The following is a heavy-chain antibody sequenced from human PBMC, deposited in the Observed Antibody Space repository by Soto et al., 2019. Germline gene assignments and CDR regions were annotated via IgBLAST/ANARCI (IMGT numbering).Heavy chain of an antibody. Sequence: QLQLQESGPGLAKPSETLSLTCTVSGGSISSSSYYWGWIRQPPGKGLEWIGSIYYSGSTYYNPSLKSRVTISVDTSKNQFSLKLSSVTAADTAVYYCARHPQRGVVVAATPGDWYFDLWGRGTLVTVSS. CDR3: ARHPQRGVVVAATPGDWYFDL. CDR1: GGSISSSSYY. CDR2: IYYSGST. V-gene: IGHV4-39*01. D-gene: IGHD2-15*01. J-gene: IGHJ2*01.